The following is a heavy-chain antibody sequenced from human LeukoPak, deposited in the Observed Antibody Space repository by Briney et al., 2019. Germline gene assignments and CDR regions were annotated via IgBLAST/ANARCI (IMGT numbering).Heavy chain of an antibody. D-gene: IGHD5-18*01. CDR3: ARGTVDTAMASPFDY. J-gene: IGHJ4*02. CDR2: IYHSGST. CDR1: GYSISSGYY. V-gene: IGHV4-38-2*01. Sequence: SETLSLTCAVSGYSISSGYYWGWIRQPPGKGLEWIGSIYHSGSTHYNPSLKSRVTISVDTSKNQFSLKLSSVTAADTAVYYCARGTVDTAMASPFDYWGQGTLVTVSS.